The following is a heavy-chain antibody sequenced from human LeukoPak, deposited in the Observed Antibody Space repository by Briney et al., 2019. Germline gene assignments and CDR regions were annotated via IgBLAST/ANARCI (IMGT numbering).Heavy chain of an antibody. J-gene: IGHJ4*02. CDR2: IRSKAYGGTT. CDR3: TLAPGDGDY. V-gene: IGHV3-49*04. Sequence: GGSLRLSCTASGFTVGDCGMSWVRQAPGKGLEWVGVIRSKAYGGTTGYAASVKGRFTISRDDSKSIAYLQMTSLKTEDTAVYFCTLAPGDGDYWGQGTLVTVSS. CDR1: GFTVGDCG. D-gene: IGHD3-16*01.